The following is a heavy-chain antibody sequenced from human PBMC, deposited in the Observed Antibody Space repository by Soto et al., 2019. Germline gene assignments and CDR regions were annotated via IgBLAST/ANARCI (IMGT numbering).Heavy chain of an antibody. CDR2: INPSGGST. Sequence: QVQLVQSGAEVKKPGASVKVSCKASGYTFTSYYMHWVRQAPGQGLEWMGIINPSGGSTSYAQKFQGRVNMTRDTSTSTVYMELSSLRSEDTTVYYCARVRKSKYCSSTSCYAFDIWGQGTMVTVSS. V-gene: IGHV1-46*03. CDR1: GYTFTSYY. D-gene: IGHD2-2*01. J-gene: IGHJ3*02. CDR3: ARVRKSKYCSSTSCYAFDI.